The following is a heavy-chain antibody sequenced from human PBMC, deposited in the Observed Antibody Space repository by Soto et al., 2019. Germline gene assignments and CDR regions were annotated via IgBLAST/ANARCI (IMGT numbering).Heavy chain of an antibody. CDR1: GGTFSSYT. V-gene: IGHV1-69*02. Sequence: QVQLVQSGAEVKKPGSSVKVSCKASGGTFSSYTISWVRQAPGQGLEWMGRIIPILGIANYAQKFQGRVTIPADKPTSTAYMELSSLRSEDTAVYYCLTMVRDFDYWGQGTLVTVSS. D-gene: IGHD3-10*01. CDR3: LTMVRDFDY. J-gene: IGHJ4*02. CDR2: IIPILGIA.